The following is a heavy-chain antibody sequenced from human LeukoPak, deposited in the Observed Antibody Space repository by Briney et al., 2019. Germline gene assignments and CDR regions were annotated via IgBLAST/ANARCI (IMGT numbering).Heavy chain of an antibody. D-gene: IGHD2-8*02. V-gene: IGHV4-31*03. CDR3: ARLVKGPYYFDY. J-gene: IGHJ4*02. Sequence: SETLSLTCTASGGSISSGGYYWSWIRQHPGKGLEWIGYIYYSGSTYYNPSLKSRVTISVDTSKNQFSLKLNSVTAADTSLYYCARLVKGPYYFDYWVQGTLVTVSS. CDR1: GGSISSGGYY. CDR2: IYYSGST.